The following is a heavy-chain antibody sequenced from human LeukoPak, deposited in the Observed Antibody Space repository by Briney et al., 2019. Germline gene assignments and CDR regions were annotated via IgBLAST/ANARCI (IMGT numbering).Heavy chain of an antibody. Sequence: GESLKVSCKGSGYSLTSYWIGWVRQMPGKGLEWMGIIYPGDSDTRYSPSFQGQVTISADKSISTAYLQWSSLKASDTAMYYCARKSHSSSWTHFDYWGQGTLVTVSS. J-gene: IGHJ4*02. V-gene: IGHV5-51*01. CDR2: IYPGDSDT. CDR1: GYSLTSYW. D-gene: IGHD6-13*01. CDR3: ARKSHSSSWTHFDY.